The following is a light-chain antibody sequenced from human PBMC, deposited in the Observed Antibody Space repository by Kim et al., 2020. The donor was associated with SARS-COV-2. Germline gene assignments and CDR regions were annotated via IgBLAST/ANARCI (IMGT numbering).Light chain of an antibody. J-gene: IGKJ1*01. CDR3: QQYGSSPWT. CDR2: DTS. CDR1: QSISSGY. V-gene: IGKV3-20*01. Sequence: ENVLTQSPGTLSLSPGERATLSCRASQSISSGYLAWYQQKPGQAPRLLIYDTSSRATGIPDRFSGSGSETDFTLTISSLEPEDFAVYHCQQYGSSPWTFGQGTKVDIK.